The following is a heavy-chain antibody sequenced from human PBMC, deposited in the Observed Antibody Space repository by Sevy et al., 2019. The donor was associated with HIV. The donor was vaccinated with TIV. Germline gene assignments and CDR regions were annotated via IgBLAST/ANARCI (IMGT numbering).Heavy chain of an antibody. Sequence: GGSLRLSCAASGFTFSNYAMHRVRQAPGKGLAWVALIWYDGSKIFYADSVKGRFTISRDNSESTLYLQMNSLRAEDTALYNCAKGGPNSGYDYYFDYWGQGTLVTVSS. D-gene: IGHD5-12*01. J-gene: IGHJ4*02. CDR1: GFTFSNYA. V-gene: IGHV3-33*06. CDR2: IWYDGSKI. CDR3: AKGGPNSGYDYYFDY.